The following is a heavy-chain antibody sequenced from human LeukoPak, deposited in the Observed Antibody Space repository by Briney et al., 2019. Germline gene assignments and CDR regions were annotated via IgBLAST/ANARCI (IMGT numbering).Heavy chain of an antibody. J-gene: IGHJ5*02. V-gene: IGHV1-46*01. D-gene: IGHD3-10*01. CDR1: GYTFTSYY. Sequence: ASVKVSCKASGYTFTSYYMHWVRQAPGQGLEWMGIINPSGGSTSYAQKFQGRVTMTRDMSTSTVYMELSSLRSEDTAVYYCARDKGGSGRMYNWFDPWGQGTLVTVSS. CDR3: ARDKGGSGRMYNWFDP. CDR2: INPSGGST.